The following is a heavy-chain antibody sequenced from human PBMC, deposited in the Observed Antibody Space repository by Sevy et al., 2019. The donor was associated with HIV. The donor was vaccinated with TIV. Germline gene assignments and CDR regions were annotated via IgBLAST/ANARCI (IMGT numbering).Heavy chain of an antibody. J-gene: IGHJ3*02. D-gene: IGHD3-22*01. CDR2: ISGSGGST. V-gene: IGHV3-23*01. CDR3: AKLLSGGQATKYYYDSSGYYSGNRAFDI. Sequence: GVSLRLSCAASGFTFSSYAMSWVRQAPGKGLEWVSAISGSGGSTYYADSVKGRFTISRDNSKNTLYLQMNSLRAEVTAVYYCAKLLSGGQATKYYYDSSGYYSGNRAFDIWGQGTMVTVSS. CDR1: GFTFSSYA.